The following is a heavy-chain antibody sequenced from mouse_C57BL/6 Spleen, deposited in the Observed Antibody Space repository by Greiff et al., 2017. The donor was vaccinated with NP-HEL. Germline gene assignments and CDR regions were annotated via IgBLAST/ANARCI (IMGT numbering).Heavy chain of an antibody. V-gene: IGHV1-20*01. CDR1: GYSFTGYF. D-gene: IGHD2-5*01. CDR3: ARSGGYYSNYGEVFFAY. J-gene: IGHJ3*01. CDR2: INPYNGDT. Sequence: EVQLQQSGPELVKPGDSVKISCKASGYSFTGYFMNWVMQSHGKSLEWIGRINPYNGDTFYNQKFKGKATLTVDKSSSTAHMELRSLTSEEFAVYYCARSGGYYSNYGEVFFAYWGQGTLVTVSA.